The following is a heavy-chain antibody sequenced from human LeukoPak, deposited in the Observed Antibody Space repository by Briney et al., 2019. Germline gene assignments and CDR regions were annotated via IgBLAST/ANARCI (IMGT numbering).Heavy chain of an antibody. Sequence: ASVKVSCKASGYTFTGYYMHWVRQAPGQGLEWMGWINPNSGGTNYAQKFQGRVTMTRDTSISTAYMELSRLRSDDTAVYYCARDGNYYDSSGYYSEVYAYWGQGTLVTVSS. V-gene: IGHV1-2*02. CDR1: GYTFTGYY. CDR2: INPNSGGT. J-gene: IGHJ4*02. D-gene: IGHD3-22*01. CDR3: ARDGNYYDSSGYYSEVYAY.